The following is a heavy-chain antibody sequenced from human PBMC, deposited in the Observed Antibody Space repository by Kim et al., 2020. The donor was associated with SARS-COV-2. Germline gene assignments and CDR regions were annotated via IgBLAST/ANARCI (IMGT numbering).Heavy chain of an antibody. CDR2: IVPIIGKT. Sequence: SVKVSCKASGGTFSSYAINWLRQAPGQGLEWMGRIVPIIGKTSYAQRFQGRITMTADISTSTAYMELSSLRYEDTAVYYCARDRGVVVPSAPGLWGQGT. D-gene: IGHD2-2*01. CDR3: ARDRGVVVPSAPGL. CDR1: GGTFSSYA. J-gene: IGHJ4*02. V-gene: IGHV1-69*04.